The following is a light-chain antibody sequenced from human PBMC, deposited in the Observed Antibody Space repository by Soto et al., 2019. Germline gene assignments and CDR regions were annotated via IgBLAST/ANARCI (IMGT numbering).Light chain of an antibody. CDR1: QSVGSY. J-gene: IGKJ2*01. CDR3: QQRSGWPPMYT. CDR2: DVS. V-gene: IGKV3-11*01. Sequence: IVLTQSPATLSLSPGERATLSCRASQSVGSYLAWYQQKPGQAPRLLIYDVSNRATGIPARFSGSGSRTDFTLTISSLEPDDFAVYYCQQRSGWPPMYTFGQGTRLEIK.